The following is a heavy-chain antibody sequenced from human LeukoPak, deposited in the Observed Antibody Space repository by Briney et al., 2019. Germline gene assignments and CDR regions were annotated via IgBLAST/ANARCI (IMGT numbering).Heavy chain of an antibody. CDR2: IKQDGSEK. CDR1: GCTFGTYW. Sequence: GGSLRLSCTASGCTFGTYWMSWVRQAPGKGLEWVANIKQDGSEKYYVDSVKGRFTISRDNAKNSLYLQMNSLRAEDTAVYYCTRSPGGEWLDYWGQGTLVTVSS. J-gene: IGHJ4*02. CDR3: TRSPGGEWLDY. V-gene: IGHV3-7*01. D-gene: IGHD3-16*01.